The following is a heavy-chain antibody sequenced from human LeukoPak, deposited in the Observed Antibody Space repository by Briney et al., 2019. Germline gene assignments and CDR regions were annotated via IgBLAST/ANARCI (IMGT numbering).Heavy chain of an antibody. J-gene: IGHJ6*03. CDR3: ARDLGGYPFFMDV. Sequence: WVRQAPGKGLEFIGSLDESGRPYYNRPLKSRVSISGDTSGKQFSLNLTSVTAADTAVYFCARDLGGYPFFMDVWGRGTTVIVSS. D-gene: IGHD2-15*01. V-gene: IGHV4-39*07. CDR2: LDESGRP.